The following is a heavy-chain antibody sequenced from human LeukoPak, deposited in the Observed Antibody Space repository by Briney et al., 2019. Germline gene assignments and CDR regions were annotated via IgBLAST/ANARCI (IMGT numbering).Heavy chain of an antibody. CDR1: GGSFSGYY. CDR2: INHSGST. D-gene: IGHD2-2*01. J-gene: IGHJ5*02. V-gene: IGHV4-34*01. CDR3: ARVGNYCSSTSCYYYRVLGNWFDP. Sequence: SETLSLTCAVYGGSFSGYYWRWIRQPPGKGLEWIGEINHSGSTNYNPSLKSRVTISVDTSKNQFSLKLSSVTAADTAVYYCARVGNYCSSTSCYYYRVLGNWFDPWGQGTLVTVSS.